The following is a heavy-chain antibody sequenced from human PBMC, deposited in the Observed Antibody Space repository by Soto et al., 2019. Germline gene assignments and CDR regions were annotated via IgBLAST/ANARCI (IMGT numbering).Heavy chain of an antibody. Sequence: QVQLQQWGAGLLKPSETLSLTCAVYGGSLSGYYWSWIRQPPGKGLEWIGEIKDGGLTNYSPSLKSRATLSVDTPKNQFSLKLHSVTAADTAVYYCARGQEGVVATHWDQGTLVTVSS. J-gene: IGHJ4*02. CDR2: IKDGGLT. D-gene: IGHD5-12*01. CDR3: ARGQEGVVATH. CDR1: GGSLSGYY. V-gene: IGHV4-34*01.